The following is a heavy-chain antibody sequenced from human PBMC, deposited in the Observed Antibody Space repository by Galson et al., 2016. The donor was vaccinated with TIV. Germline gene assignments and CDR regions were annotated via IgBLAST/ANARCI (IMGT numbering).Heavy chain of an antibody. D-gene: IGHD3-9*01. CDR1: GYKFIGYH. CDR3: ARGFGCLTGNYLSKDFDY. CDR2: IKPNRGDT. Sequence: SVKVSCKASGYKFIGYHVHWVRQAPGQGLEWMGWIKPNRGDTNVAQKFRGRVTMTRDTSITTAYLELSGLRSDDTAVYYCARGFGCLTGNYLSKDFDYWGQGTLDTVSS. J-gene: IGHJ4*02. V-gene: IGHV1-2*02.